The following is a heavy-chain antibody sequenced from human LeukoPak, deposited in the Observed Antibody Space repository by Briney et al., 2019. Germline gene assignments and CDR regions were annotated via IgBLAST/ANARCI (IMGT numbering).Heavy chain of an antibody. J-gene: IGHJ6*03. CDR3: AREAAGRDYYYYMDV. V-gene: IGHV1-2*02. D-gene: IGHD1-26*01. CDR1: GYTFTGYY. Sequence: ASVKVSCKASGYTFTGYYMHWVRQAPGQGLEWMGWINPNSGGTNYAQKFQGRVTMTRDTSISTAYMELSRLRSDDTAVYYCAREAAGRDYYYYMDVWGKGTTVTISS. CDR2: INPNSGGT.